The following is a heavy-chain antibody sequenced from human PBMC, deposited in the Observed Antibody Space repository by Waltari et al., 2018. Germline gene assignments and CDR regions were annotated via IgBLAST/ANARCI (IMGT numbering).Heavy chain of an antibody. CDR1: GYSPTAAA. V-gene: IGHV1-24*01. J-gene: IGHJ5*02. Sequence: QVQLVQSGAAVKKPGASVKVSCRGSGYSPTAAALHWVRQAPGKGLEWLGGFDPEYGESVYAQEFQGRVTMTEDTSKDTAYMELSSLTYEDTAVYYCTRDRVGYCSGGTCYSRWFDPWGQGTLVTVSS. CDR2: FDPEYGES. CDR3: TRDRVGYCSGGTCYSRWFDP. D-gene: IGHD2-15*01.